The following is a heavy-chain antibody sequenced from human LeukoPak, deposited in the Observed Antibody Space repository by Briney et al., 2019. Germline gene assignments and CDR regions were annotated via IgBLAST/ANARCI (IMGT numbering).Heavy chain of an antibody. CDR2: INHSGST. D-gene: IGHD2-15*01. V-gene: IGHV4-34*01. J-gene: IGHJ4*02. CDR3: ARGPGGNDFDY. CDR1: GDSISGDY. Sequence: KPSETLSLTCTVSGDSISGDYWSWIRQPAGKGLEWIGEINHSGSTNYNPSLKSRVTISVDTSKNQFSLKLSSVTAADTAVYYCARGPGGNDFDYWGQGTLVTVSS.